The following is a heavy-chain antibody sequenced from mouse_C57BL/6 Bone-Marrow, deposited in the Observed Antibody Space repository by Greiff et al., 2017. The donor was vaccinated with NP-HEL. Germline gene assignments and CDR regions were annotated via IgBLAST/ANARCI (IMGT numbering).Heavy chain of an antibody. D-gene: IGHD1-1*01. V-gene: IGHV6-3*01. CDR3: TAPSYYYGSLDY. Sequence: EVKVEESGGGLVQPGGSMKLSCVASGFTFSNYWMNWVRQSPEKGLEWVAQIRLKSDNYATHYAESVKGRFTISRDDSKSSVYLQMNNLRAEDTGIYYCTAPSYYYGSLDYWGQGTTLTVSS. CDR1: GFTFSNYW. CDR2: IRLKSDNYAT. J-gene: IGHJ2*01.